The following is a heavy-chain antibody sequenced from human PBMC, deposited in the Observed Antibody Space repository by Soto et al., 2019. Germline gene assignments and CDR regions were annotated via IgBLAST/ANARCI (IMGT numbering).Heavy chain of an antibody. CDR3: AAGRAPYGEYDSAY. J-gene: IGHJ4*02. Sequence: SVKVSCKASGFTFTSSAVQWVRQARGQRLEWIGWIVVGSGNTNYAQKFQERVTITRDMSTSTAYMELSSLRSEDKAVYYCAAGRAPYGEYDSAYWGQGNLVTVSS. D-gene: IGHD4-17*01. CDR1: GFTFTSSA. CDR2: IVVGSGNT. V-gene: IGHV1-58*01.